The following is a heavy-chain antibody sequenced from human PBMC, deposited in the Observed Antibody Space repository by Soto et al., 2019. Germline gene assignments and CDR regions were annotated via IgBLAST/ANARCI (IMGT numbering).Heavy chain of an antibody. D-gene: IGHD1-26*01. J-gene: IGHJ6*02. CDR2: IIPIFGTA. CDR3: ASREHDVIGGNYSYAMDV. Sequence: QVQLVQSGAEVKKPGSSGKVSCKASGGTFSTYAISWVRQAPGQGLEWMGGIIPIFGTADYAQKFQGRVTITADESTSTAYMELSSLRSEDTAVYYCASREHDVIGGNYSYAMDVWGQGPTVTVSS. V-gene: IGHV1-69*12. CDR1: GGTFSTYA.